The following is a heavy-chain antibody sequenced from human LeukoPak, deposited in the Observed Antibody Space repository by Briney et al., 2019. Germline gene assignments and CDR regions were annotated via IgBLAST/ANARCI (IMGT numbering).Heavy chain of an antibody. D-gene: IGHD1-1*01. CDR3: ARDRSGTGYFDL. J-gene: IGHJ2*01. V-gene: IGHV1-46*01. CDR1: GYTFTSYY. CDR2: INPSGGST. Sequence: ASVKVSCKAFGYTFTSYYMHWVRQAPGQGLEWMGIINPSGGSTSYAQKFQGRVTMTRDTSTSTVYMELSSLRSEDTAVYYCARDRSGTGYFDLWGRGTLVTVSS.